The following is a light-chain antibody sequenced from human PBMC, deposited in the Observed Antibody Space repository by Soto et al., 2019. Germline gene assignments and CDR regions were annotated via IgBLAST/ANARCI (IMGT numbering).Light chain of an antibody. J-gene: IGLJ2*01. V-gene: IGLV8-61*01. Sequence: QIVVTQEPSFSVSPGGTVTLTCGLSSGSVSTNYYPSWYQQTPGQAPRTLIYSTNSRSSGVPDRFSGSILGNKAALTITGAQADDESDYYCVLYMGLGISVFGGGTKLTVL. CDR2: STN. CDR1: SGSVSTNYY. CDR3: VLYMGLGISV.